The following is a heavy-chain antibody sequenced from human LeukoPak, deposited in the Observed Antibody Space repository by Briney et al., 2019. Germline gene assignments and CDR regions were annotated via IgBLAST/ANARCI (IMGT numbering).Heavy chain of an antibody. Sequence: PGGSLRLSCAASGFTFSSYSMNWVRQAPGKGLEWVSYISSSSSTIYYADSVKGRFTISRDNAKNSLYLQMNSLRAEDTAVYYCARERSDSSSRYGGAFDIWGQGTMVTVSS. CDR2: ISSSSSTI. CDR3: ARERSDSSSRYGGAFDI. V-gene: IGHV3-48*04. D-gene: IGHD6-13*01. J-gene: IGHJ3*02. CDR1: GFTFSSYS.